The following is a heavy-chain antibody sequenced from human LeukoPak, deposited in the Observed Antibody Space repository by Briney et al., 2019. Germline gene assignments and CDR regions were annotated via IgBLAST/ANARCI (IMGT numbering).Heavy chain of an antibody. CDR2: IIPIFGTA. V-gene: IGHV1-69*13. J-gene: IGHJ4*02. Sequence: GASVKVSCKASGGTFSSYAISWVRQAPGQGLEWMGGIIPIFGTANYAQKFQGRVTITADESTSTAYMELSSLRSDDTAVYYCARDGCSGGSCYSFDYWGQGTLVTVSS. D-gene: IGHD2-15*01. CDR3: ARDGCSGGSCYSFDY. CDR1: GGTFSSYA.